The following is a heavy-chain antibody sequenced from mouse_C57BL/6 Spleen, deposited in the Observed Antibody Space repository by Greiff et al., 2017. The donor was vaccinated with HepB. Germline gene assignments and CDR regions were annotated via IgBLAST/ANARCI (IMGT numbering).Heavy chain of an antibody. CDR3: ARPPRITTVPDWYFDV. Sequence: EVKLVESGGGLVKPGGSLKLSCAASGFTFSDYGMHWVRQAPEKGLEWVAYISSGSSTIYYADTVKGRFTISRDNAKNTLFLQMTSLRSEDTAMYYCARPPRITTVPDWYFDVWGTGTTVTVSS. D-gene: IGHD1-1*01. V-gene: IGHV5-17*01. J-gene: IGHJ1*03. CDR2: ISSGSSTI. CDR1: GFTFSDYG.